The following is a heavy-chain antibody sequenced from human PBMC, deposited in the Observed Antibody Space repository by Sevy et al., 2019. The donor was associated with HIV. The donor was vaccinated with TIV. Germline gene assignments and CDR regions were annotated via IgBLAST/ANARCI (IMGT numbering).Heavy chain of an antibody. CDR1: GGTFSSYA. CDR3: ARVAARYYYYYMDV. Sequence: ASVKVSCKASGGTFSSYAISWVRQAPGQGLEWMGGIIPIFGTANYAQKFQGRVTITADKSTSTAYMELSSLRSEDTAVYYCARVAARYYYYYMDVWGNGTTVTVSS. V-gene: IGHV1-69*06. CDR2: IIPIFGTA. D-gene: IGHD2-15*01. J-gene: IGHJ6*03.